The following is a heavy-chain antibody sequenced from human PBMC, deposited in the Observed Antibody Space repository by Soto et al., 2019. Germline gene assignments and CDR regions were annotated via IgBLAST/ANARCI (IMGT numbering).Heavy chain of an antibody. CDR3: AIYGGNSVYFDF. D-gene: IGHD4-17*01. CDR2: IFYSGST. Sequence: SETLSLTCTVSGGSISSYYWSWIRQPPGKGLEWIGYIFYSGSTDYNPSLKSRVTISVDTSKNQFSLKLTSVTAADTAVYYCAIYGGNSVYFDFWGQGTLVTVSS. CDR1: GGSISSYY. V-gene: IGHV4-59*08. J-gene: IGHJ4*02.